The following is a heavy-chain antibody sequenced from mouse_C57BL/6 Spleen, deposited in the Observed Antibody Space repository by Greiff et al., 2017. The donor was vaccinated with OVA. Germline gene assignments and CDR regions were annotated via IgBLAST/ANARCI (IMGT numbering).Heavy chain of an antibody. V-gene: IGHV1-81*01. CDR3: ARGETGTVFDY. CDR2: IYPRSGNT. J-gene: IGHJ2*01. D-gene: IGHD4-1*01. CDR1: GYTFTSYG. Sequence: VMLVESGAELARPGASVKLSCKASGYTFTSYGISWVKQRTGQGLEWIGEIYPRSGNTYYNEKFKGKATLTADKSSSTAYMELRSLTSEDSAVYFCARGETGTVFDYWGQGTTLTVSS.